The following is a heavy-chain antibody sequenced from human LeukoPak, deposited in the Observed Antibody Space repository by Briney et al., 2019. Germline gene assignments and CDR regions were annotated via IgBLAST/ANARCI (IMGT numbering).Heavy chain of an antibody. Sequence: PGGSLRLSCAASGFTFSSYSMNWVRQAPGKGLEWVSYISSSSTIYYADSVKGRFTISRDNAKNSLYLQMNSLRDEDTAVYYCAGDRSGIAVAGTRFDYWGQGTLVTVSS. CDR1: GFTFSSYS. CDR3: AGDRSGIAVAGTRFDY. D-gene: IGHD6-19*01. V-gene: IGHV3-48*02. CDR2: ISSSSTI. J-gene: IGHJ4*02.